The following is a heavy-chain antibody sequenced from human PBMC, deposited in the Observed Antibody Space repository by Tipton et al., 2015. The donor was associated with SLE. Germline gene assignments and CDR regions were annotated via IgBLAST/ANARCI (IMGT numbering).Heavy chain of an antibody. Sequence: TLSLTCTVSGGSISSGSYYWSWIRQPAGKGLEWIGRIYISGTTNYNHSLKSRVTISVHTSKNQFSLKLNSVTAADTAVYYCASLLPGHCTGGVCYTDYWGQGTLVTVSS. CDR2: IYISGTT. CDR1: GGSISSGSYY. V-gene: IGHV4-61*02. CDR3: ASLLPGHCTGGVCYTDY. J-gene: IGHJ4*02. D-gene: IGHD2-8*02.